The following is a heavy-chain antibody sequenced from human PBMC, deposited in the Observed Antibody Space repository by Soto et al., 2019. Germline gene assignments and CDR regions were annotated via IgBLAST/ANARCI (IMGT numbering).Heavy chain of an antibody. J-gene: IGHJ6*03. D-gene: IGHD4-17*01. CDR3: ATGGNPRGTTVTTNYYYYMDV. CDR2: FDPEDGET. V-gene: IGHV1-24*01. Sequence: GASVKVSCKVSGYTLTELSMHWVRQAPGKGLEWMGGFDPEDGETIYAQKFQGRVTMTEDTSTDTAYMELSSLRSEDTAVYYCATGGNPRGTTVTTNYYYYMDVWGKGTTVTVSS. CDR1: GYTLTELS.